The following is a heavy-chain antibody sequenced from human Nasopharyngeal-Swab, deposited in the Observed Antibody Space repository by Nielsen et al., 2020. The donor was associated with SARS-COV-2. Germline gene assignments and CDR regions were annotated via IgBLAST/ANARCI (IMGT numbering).Heavy chain of an antibody. V-gene: IGHV3-33*01. CDR3: ARERYSGSYDY. Sequence: WIRQPPGKGLEWVAVIWYDGSNKYYADSVKGRFTISRDNSKNTLYLQMNSLRAEDTAVYYCARERYSGSYDYWGQGTLVTVSS. CDR2: IWYDGSNK. J-gene: IGHJ4*02. D-gene: IGHD1-26*01.